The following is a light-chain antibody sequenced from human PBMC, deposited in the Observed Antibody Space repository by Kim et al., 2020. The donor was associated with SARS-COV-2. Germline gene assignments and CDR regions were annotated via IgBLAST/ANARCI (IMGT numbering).Light chain of an antibody. CDR3: SSYAGSNNWV. V-gene: IGLV2-8*01. CDR2: EVS. CDR1: SSDVGGNNS. J-gene: IGLJ3*02. Sequence: GQSVTISCTGTSSDVGGNNSVSWYQQHPGKAPKFMIYEVSKRPSGVPDRFSGSKSGNTASLTVSGLQAEDEADYYCSSYAGSNNWVFGGGTQLTVL.